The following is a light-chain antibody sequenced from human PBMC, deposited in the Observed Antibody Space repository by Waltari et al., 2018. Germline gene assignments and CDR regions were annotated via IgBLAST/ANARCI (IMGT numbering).Light chain of an antibody. CDR3: QSFDNMLSGGVV. J-gene: IGLJ2*01. V-gene: IGLV1-40*01. Sequence: QSVLTQPPSVSGTPGPRVTISCSGSTSNIRAGHDVPWYQHLPGTAPKLLIYGNNNRPSGVPDRFSGSKSGTSASLAITGLQADDEADYFCQSFDNMLSGGVVFGGGTKLAVL. CDR1: TSNIRAGHD. CDR2: GNN.